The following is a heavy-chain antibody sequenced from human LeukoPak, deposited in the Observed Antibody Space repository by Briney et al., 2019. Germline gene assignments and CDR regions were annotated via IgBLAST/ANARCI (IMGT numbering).Heavy chain of an antibody. V-gene: IGHV4-4*07. CDR3: ARAPSGCGGTCAFDS. CDR1: GDSISGYL. J-gene: IGHJ4*02. Sequence: SETLSLTCTVSGDSISGYLWSWIRQPAGKGLEWIGRMHADGDSNYNPSLKSRITLSFDTPENQFSLTLTSVTAADTAVYFCARAPSGCGGTCAFDSWGQGTLVTVSS. D-gene: IGHD2-15*01. CDR2: MHADGDS.